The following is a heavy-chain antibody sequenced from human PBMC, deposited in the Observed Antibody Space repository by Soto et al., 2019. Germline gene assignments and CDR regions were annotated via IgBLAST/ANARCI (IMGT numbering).Heavy chain of an antibody. Sequence: QVQLVQSGAEVKKPGASVKVSCKASGYTFTSYGISWVRQAPGHGLEWMGWISAYNGNTNYAQKLQGRVTMTTDTSTSTAYMELRSLRSDDTAVYYCARDRLIAVAAPDAFDIWGQGTMVTVSS. V-gene: IGHV1-18*01. CDR1: GYTFTSYG. D-gene: IGHD6-19*01. CDR3: ARDRLIAVAAPDAFDI. J-gene: IGHJ3*02. CDR2: ISAYNGNT.